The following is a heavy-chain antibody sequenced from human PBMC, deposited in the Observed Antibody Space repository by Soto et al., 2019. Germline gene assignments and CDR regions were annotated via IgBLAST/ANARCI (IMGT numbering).Heavy chain of an antibody. Sequence: PSETLSLTCAVYGGSFSGYYWSWIRQPPGKGLEWIGEINHSGSTNYNPSLKSQFTISVDRSKNQFSLKLSSVTAADTAVYYCARGQGAAAGHSNFDYWGQGALVTVSS. CDR2: INHSGST. D-gene: IGHD6-13*01. J-gene: IGHJ4*02. V-gene: IGHV4-34*01. CDR3: ARGQGAAAGHSNFDY. CDR1: GGSFSGYY.